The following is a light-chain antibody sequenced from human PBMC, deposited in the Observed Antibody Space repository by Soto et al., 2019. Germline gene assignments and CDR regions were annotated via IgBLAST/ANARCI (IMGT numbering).Light chain of an antibody. Sequence: DIQMTQSPSSLSASVGDRVTITCQASQDIGNYLNWYQQRPGEAPKLLILAASSLDTGVPSRFSGSGSGTDFTFTISSLQSEDIATYYCQQYYNVPITFGQGTRLEI. CDR3: QQYYNVPIT. V-gene: IGKV1-33*01. CDR2: AAS. J-gene: IGKJ5*01. CDR1: QDIGNY.